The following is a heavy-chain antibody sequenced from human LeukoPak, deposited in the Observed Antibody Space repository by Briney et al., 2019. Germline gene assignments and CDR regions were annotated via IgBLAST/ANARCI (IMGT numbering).Heavy chain of an antibody. Sequence: GGSLRLSCAASGFTFSSYSMNWVRQAPGKGLEWVSSITSSSSYIYYADSVKGRFIISRDNAKNSLYLQMNSLRAEDTAVYYCARDQAMVRVTAVSHYWGQGTLVTVSS. CDR1: GFTFSSYS. CDR2: ITSSSSYI. CDR3: ARDQAMVRVTAVSHY. D-gene: IGHD3-10*01. V-gene: IGHV3-21*01. J-gene: IGHJ4*02.